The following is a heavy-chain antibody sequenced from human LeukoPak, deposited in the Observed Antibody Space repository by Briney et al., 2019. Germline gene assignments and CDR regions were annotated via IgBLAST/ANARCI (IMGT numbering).Heavy chain of an antibody. CDR3: ARVSTPLRGAFDP. Sequence: PGGSLRLSCAASGFTVRNNHMSWVRRAPGKGLEWVSVIDSRDNTYHADSVKGRFTISRHTSKNTLYLQMNSLRAEDTAVYYCARVSTPLRGAFDPWGPGTLVTVSS. CDR2: IDSRDNT. J-gene: IGHJ5*02. D-gene: IGHD5-24*01. V-gene: IGHV3-53*04. CDR1: GFTVRNNH.